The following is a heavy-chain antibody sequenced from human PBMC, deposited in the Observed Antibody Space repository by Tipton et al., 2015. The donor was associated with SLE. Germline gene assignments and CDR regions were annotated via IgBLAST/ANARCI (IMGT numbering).Heavy chain of an antibody. Sequence: LRLSCTVSGGSISSYYWSWIRQPPGKGLEWIGYIYNSGRTNHNPSLKSRVSISVDTSKNQFSLKLTSVTAADTAVYYCTRDRGDFWSGHLNFDYWGLGTRVTVSS. CDR1: GGSISSYY. J-gene: IGHJ4*02. D-gene: IGHD3-3*01. CDR2: IYNSGRT. V-gene: IGHV4-4*08. CDR3: TRDRGDFWSGHLNFDY.